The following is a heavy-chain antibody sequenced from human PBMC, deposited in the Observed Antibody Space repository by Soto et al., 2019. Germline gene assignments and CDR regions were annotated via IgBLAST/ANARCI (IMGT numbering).Heavy chain of an antibody. Sequence: EVQLVESGGGLVQPGRSLRLSCAASGFTFDDYAMHWVRQAPGKGLEWVSGISWNSGSIGYADSVKGRFTISRDNAKNALYLQMNSLRAEDTALYYCAKDSGGDYMDVWGKGTTVTVSS. J-gene: IGHJ6*03. CDR3: AKDSGGDYMDV. V-gene: IGHV3-9*01. D-gene: IGHD3-3*01. CDR1: GFTFDDYA. CDR2: ISWNSGSI.